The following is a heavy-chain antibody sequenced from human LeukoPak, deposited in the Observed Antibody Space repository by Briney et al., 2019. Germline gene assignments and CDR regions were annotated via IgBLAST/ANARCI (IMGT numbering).Heavy chain of an antibody. Sequence: SETLSLTCTVSGGSISNYYWSWIRQPPGKGLVWIGYIYYSGSTNYNPSLKSRVTMSVDTSKNQFSLKLSSVTAADTAVYYCARHGRSGGYYNWFDPWGQGTLVTVSS. CDR3: ARHGRSGGYYNWFDP. CDR2: IYYSGST. V-gene: IGHV4-59*08. J-gene: IGHJ5*02. D-gene: IGHD1-26*01. CDR1: GGSISNYY.